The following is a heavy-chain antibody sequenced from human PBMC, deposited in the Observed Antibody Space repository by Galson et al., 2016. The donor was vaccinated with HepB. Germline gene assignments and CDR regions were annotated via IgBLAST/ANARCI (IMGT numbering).Heavy chain of an antibody. Sequence: SLRLSCAASGFDFSSYRMNWVRQAPGKGLDWVATISSSSNFIYYADSVKGRFTISRDNAEDSLFLQMNSLTPQDTAVYYCARGQGGFEGFVHWGQGTLVTVS. CDR3: ARGQGGFEGFVH. CDR1: GFDFSSYR. J-gene: IGHJ5*02. CDR2: ISSSSNFI. D-gene: IGHD3-10*01. V-gene: IGHV3-21*01.